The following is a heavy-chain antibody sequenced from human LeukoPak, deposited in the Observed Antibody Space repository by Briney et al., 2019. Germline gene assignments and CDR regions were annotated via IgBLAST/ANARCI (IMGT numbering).Heavy chain of an antibody. CDR3: ARAGYYYDPGDDY. D-gene: IGHD3-22*01. V-gene: IGHV1-69*06. Sequence: SVKVSCKASGGTFSSYAISWVRQAPGQGLEWMGGIIPIFGTANYAQKFQGRVTITADKSTSTAYMELSSLRSDDTAVYYCARAGYYYDPGDDYWGQGTLVTVSS. J-gene: IGHJ4*02. CDR2: IIPIFGTA. CDR1: GGTFSSYA.